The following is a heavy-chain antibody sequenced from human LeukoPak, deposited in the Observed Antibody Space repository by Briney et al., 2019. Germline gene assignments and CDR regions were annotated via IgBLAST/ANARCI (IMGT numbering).Heavy chain of an antibody. V-gene: IGHV3-49*04. CDR3: SRAYSTGWLGINDY. J-gene: IGHJ4*02. CDR1: GFTFGDYA. CDR2: IRSKVFGGTT. D-gene: IGHD6-19*01. Sequence: GGSLRLSCTASGFTFGDYAMNWVRQAPGKGLEWVGFIRSKVFGGTTEYAASVKGRFTISRDDSKTIAYLQMNSLKTEDTAVYFCSRAYSTGWLGINDYWGQGALVTVSS.